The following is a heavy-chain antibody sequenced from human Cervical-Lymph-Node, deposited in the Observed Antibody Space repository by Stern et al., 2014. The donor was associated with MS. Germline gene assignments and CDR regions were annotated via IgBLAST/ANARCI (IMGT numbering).Heavy chain of an antibody. CDR3: ATSGGRRGDFRDY. CDR1: GGSVSTYNYY. D-gene: IGHD4-17*01. Sequence: QLQLQESGPGLVKPSQTLSLTCTVSGGSVSTYNYYWTWIRQPAGKGLEWIGRIYASGNTNYNPSLKGRVTISLDTSRNQFSLKLPSGTAADTAVYYCATSGGRRGDFRDYWGQGTLVTVSS. V-gene: IGHV4-61*02. J-gene: IGHJ4*02. CDR2: IYASGNT.